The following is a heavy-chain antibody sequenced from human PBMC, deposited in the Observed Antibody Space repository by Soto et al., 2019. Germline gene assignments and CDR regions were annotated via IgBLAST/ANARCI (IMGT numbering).Heavy chain of an antibody. CDR3: AKDLVSRDYYYYYGMDV. J-gene: IGHJ6*02. D-gene: IGHD2-2*01. V-gene: IGHV3-23*01. Sequence: EVQLLESGGGLVQPGGSLRLSCAASGFTFSSYVMTWVRQAPGKGLEWVSSISGSGGGTHDADSVKGRFTISRDNSKNPLYLQMTSLRAEDTAVYYCAKDLVSRDYYYYYGMDVWGQGTTVTVS. CDR1: GFTFSSYV. CDR2: ISGSGGGT.